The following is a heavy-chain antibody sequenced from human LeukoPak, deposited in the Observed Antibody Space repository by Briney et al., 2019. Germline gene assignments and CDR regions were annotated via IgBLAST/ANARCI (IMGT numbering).Heavy chain of an antibody. CDR3: LTIVETTFDAFDI. Sequence: GGSLRLSCAASGFTFSKYWLHWLRQAPGKGLVWVSRINPDDKSASYADSVKGRFTIARDDARKTLYLQMNSLRAEDTAVYYCLTIVETTFDAFDIWGQRTMVTVSS. D-gene: IGHD2/OR15-2a*01. CDR1: GFTFSKYW. J-gene: IGHJ3*02. CDR2: INPDDKSA. V-gene: IGHV3-74*01.